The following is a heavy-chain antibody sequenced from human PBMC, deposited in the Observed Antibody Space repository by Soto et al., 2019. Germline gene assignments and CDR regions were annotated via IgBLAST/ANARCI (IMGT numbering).Heavy chain of an antibody. D-gene: IGHD3-22*01. CDR2: ISGSGVST. J-gene: IGHJ4*02. Sequence: EVQLLESGGGLVQPGGSLRLSCAASGFTFSSYAMSWVRQAPGKGLEWVSAISGSGVSTYYADSVKGRFTISRDNSKNTLYLQMNSLRAEDTAVYYCATGRYYYDSSDYFAYWGQGTLVTVSS. CDR3: ATGRYYYDSSDYFAY. V-gene: IGHV3-23*01. CDR1: GFTFSSYA.